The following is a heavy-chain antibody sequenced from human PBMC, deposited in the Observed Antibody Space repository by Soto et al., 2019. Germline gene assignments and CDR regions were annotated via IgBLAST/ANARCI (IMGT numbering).Heavy chain of an antibody. V-gene: IGHV4-59*06. J-gene: IGHJ4*02. CDR2: IYYNGLA. CDR3: ARTNGDYIFDY. Sequence: PSETLSLTCTVSGDSFSNYYWSWIRQHPGKGLEWIGYIYYNGLAFYNPSLKSRLVISIDTSKNQFSLKLRSVTAADTAVYFCARTNGDYIFDYWGRGTLVTVSS. D-gene: IGHD4-17*01. CDR1: GDSFSNYY.